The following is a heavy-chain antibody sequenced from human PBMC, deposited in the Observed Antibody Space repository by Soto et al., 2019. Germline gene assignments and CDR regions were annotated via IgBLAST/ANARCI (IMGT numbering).Heavy chain of an antibody. CDR2: ISGSGGST. V-gene: IGHV3-23*01. Sequence: PGGSLRLSCAASGFTFSSYAMSWVRQAPGKGLEWVSAISGSGGSTYYADSVKGRFTISRDNSKNTLYLQMNSLRAEDTAVYYCAKDLGHITMIVEHAFDIWGQGTMVTVSS. CDR3: AKDLGHITMIVEHAFDI. J-gene: IGHJ3*02. CDR1: GFTFSSYA. D-gene: IGHD3-22*01.